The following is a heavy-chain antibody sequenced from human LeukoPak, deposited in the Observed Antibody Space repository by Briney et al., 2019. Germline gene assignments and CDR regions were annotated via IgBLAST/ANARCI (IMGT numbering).Heavy chain of an antibody. CDR1: GFTFRIYA. CDR3: AKRVDSSGYYYLPYFDY. D-gene: IGHD3-22*01. V-gene: IGHV3-23*01. J-gene: IGHJ4*02. CDR2: ISDSGGSG. Sequence: GGSLRLSCAASGFTFRIYAMSWVRQAPGKGLEWVSVISDSGGSGYHADSVKGRFTISRDNSKNTLYLQMNSLRAEDTAVYYCAKRVDSSGYYYLPYFDYWGQGTLVTVSS.